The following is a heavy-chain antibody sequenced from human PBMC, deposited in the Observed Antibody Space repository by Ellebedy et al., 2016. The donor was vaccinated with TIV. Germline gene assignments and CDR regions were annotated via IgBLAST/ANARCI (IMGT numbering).Heavy chain of an antibody. D-gene: IGHD6-13*01. CDR3: ARSRGIAPPAFDY. Sequence: AASVKVSCKASGGTFCSHAITWVRQAPGQGLEWMGGIIPIFDTANYAQKFQGRVTINADESTSTAYMELSSLRSEDTAVYYCARSRGIAPPAFDYWGQGTLVTVSS. CDR2: IIPIFDTA. V-gene: IGHV1-69*13. J-gene: IGHJ4*02. CDR1: GGTFCSHA.